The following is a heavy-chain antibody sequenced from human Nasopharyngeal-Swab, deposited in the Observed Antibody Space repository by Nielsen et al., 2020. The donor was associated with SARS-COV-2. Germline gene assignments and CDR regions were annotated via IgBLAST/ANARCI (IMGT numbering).Heavy chain of an antibody. CDR3: ARGYGSGSSVYFDY. V-gene: IGHV4-59*01. Sequence: SETLSLTCTVSGGSISSYCWSWIRQPPGKGLEWTGYIYYSGSTNYNPSLKSRVTISVDTSKNQFSLKLSSVTAADTAVYYCARGYGSGSSVYFDYWGQGTLVTVSS. D-gene: IGHD3-10*01. CDR2: IYYSGST. J-gene: IGHJ4*02. CDR1: GGSISSYC.